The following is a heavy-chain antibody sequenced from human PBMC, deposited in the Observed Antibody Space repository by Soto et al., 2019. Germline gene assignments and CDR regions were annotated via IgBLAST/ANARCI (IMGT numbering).Heavy chain of an antibody. D-gene: IGHD6-6*01. CDR3: ARATPYSSSARPPYYFDY. J-gene: IGHJ4*02. CDR1: GDSVSINSAA. CDR2: TYYRSKWYN. V-gene: IGHV6-1*01. Sequence: PSQTLSLTCAISGDSVSINSAAWNWIRQSPSRGLEWLGRTYYRSKWYNDYAVSVKSRITINPDTSKNQFSLQLNSVTPEDTAVYYCARATPYSSSARPPYYFDYWSQGTLVTVSS.